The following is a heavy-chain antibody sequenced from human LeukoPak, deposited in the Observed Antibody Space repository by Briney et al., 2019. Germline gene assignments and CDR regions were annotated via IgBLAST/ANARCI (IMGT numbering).Heavy chain of an antibody. D-gene: IGHD3-22*01. CDR2: INPNSGGT. Sequence: ASVKVSCKASGYTFTGYYMHWVRQAPGQGLEWMGWINPNSGGTNYAQKFQGRVTMTRDTSISTAYMELSRLRSDDTAVYYCARVKRDYYDSSGYDTGFAFDIWGQGTMVTVS. J-gene: IGHJ3*02. CDR3: ARVKRDYYDSSGYDTGFAFDI. V-gene: IGHV1-2*02. CDR1: GYTFTGYY.